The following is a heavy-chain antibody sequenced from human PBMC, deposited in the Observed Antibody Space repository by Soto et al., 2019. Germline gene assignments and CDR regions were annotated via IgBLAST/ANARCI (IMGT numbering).Heavy chain of an antibody. CDR2: IYYSGTT. CDR3: GRAGRRDGNSSPGRFDT. J-gene: IGHJ5*02. CDR1: RGSINSGDYY. V-gene: IGHV4-30-4*01. D-gene: IGHD1-26*01. Sequence: QVQLRESGPGLAKPAQTLTLTCTVSRGSINSGDYYWSWIRQPPGKGLEWLGYIYYSGTTYSNPSLKTRTTIPVETSKNHFSLRLTSVTAADTAVYLCGRAGRRDGNSSPGRFDTWGQGILVTVSS.